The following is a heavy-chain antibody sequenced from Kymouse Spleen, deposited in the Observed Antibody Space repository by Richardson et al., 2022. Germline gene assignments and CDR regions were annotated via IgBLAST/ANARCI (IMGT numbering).Heavy chain of an antibody. V-gene: IGHV3-73*02. CDR3: TRQGYDSLFDY. Sequence: EVQLVESGGGLVQPGGSLKLSCAASGFTFSGSAMHWVRQASGKGLEWVGRIRSKANSYATAYAASVKGRFTISRDDSKNTAYLQMNSLKTEDTAVYYCTRQGYDSLFDYWGQGTLVTVSS. J-gene: IGHJ4*02. D-gene: IGHD3-3*01,IGHD5-12*01. CDR2: IRSKANSYAT. CDR1: GFTFSGSA.